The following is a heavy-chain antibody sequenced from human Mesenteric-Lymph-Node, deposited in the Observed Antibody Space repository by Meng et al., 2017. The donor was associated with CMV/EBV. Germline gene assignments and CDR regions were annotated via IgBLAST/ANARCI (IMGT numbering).Heavy chain of an antibody. V-gene: IGHV3-11*04. Sequence: GESLKISCAASGFTFSNYYMSWVRQAPGKGLEWVSYISSSGSTIYYADSVKGRFTISRENAKDLLYLQMNSLRAEDTAVYYCERGKGRAAYYGLDVWGQGTTVTVSS. J-gene: IGHJ6*02. CDR3: ERGKGRAAYYGLDV. CDR2: ISSSGSTI. CDR1: GFTFSNYY. D-gene: IGHD6-13*01.